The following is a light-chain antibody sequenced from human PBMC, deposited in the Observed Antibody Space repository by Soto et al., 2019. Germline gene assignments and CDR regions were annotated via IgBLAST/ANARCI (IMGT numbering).Light chain of an antibody. J-gene: IGLJ1*01. CDR1: SSNIGSNY. Sequence: QYVLTQPPSASGTPGQRVTISCSGSSSNIGSNYVYWYQQLPGTAPKLLIYRNNQRPSGVPERFSGSKSGTAASLAISGLRSEDEADYYCAAWDDSLSGLFGTGTKVTVL. V-gene: IGLV1-47*01. CDR3: AAWDDSLSGL. CDR2: RNN.